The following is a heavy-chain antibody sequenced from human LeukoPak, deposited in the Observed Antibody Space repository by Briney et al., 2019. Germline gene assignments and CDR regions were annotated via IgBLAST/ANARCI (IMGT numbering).Heavy chain of an antibody. CDR2: IKQGGSEK. J-gene: IGHJ4*02. CDR1: GFTFSSYW. D-gene: IGHD2-15*01. V-gene: IGHV3-7*01. CDR3: ARDQGYCSGGSCYSVEFFDY. Sequence: PGGSLRLSCAASGFTFSSYWMSWVRRAPGKGLEWVANIKQGGSEKYYVDSVRGRFTISRDNAKNSLYLQMNSLRAEDTAVYYCARDQGYCSGGSCYSVEFFDYWGQGTLVTVSS.